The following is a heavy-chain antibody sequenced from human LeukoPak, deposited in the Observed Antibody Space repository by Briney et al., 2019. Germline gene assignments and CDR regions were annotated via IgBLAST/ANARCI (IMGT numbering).Heavy chain of an antibody. CDR3: ARIWRGSDSECSFDY. CDR2: IKRDGSGK. V-gene: IGHV3-7*01. Sequence: PGGSLRLSCAASGFTFNNHWMSWVRQAPGKGLEWVANIKRDGSGKYYVDSVKGRFTISRDNAKNSLYLQMNSLRAEDTAVYYCARIWRGSDSECSFDYWGQGTLVTVSS. J-gene: IGHJ4*02. D-gene: IGHD3-10*01. CDR1: GFTFNNHW.